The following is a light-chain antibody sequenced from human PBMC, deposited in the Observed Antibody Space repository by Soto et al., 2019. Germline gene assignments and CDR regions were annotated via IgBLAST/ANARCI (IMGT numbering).Light chain of an antibody. V-gene: IGKV1-5*01. Sequence: DIQMTQSPSTLSASVGDRVTITCRASQSISSWLAWYQQKPGKAPKLLIYDASSLESGVPSRFSGSGSGTEFTLTISSLQPDDFATYYCHQYNSYSWPVGQGTKVDSK. J-gene: IGKJ1*01. CDR2: DAS. CDR3: HQYNSYSWP. CDR1: QSISSW.